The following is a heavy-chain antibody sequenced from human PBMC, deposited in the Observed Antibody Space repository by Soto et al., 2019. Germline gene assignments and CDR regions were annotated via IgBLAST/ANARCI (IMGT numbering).Heavy chain of an antibody. CDR3: AKIAALPAAPAS. J-gene: IGHJ5*02. Sequence: SVKVSSKACRYRFASCSLHSLHPAPGQRREWMGWINAGNGNTKYLQKFQGRVTITRDTSASTAYMELSRLRSEDPAVYYCAKIAALPAAPASWGQGTLVPVS. CDR2: INAGNGNT. D-gene: IGHD2-2*01. CDR1: RYRFASCS. V-gene: IGHV1-3*01.